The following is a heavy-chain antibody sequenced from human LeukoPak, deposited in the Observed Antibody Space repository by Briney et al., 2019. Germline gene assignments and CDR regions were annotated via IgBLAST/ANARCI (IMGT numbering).Heavy chain of an antibody. CDR3: AEYYYYDSSGYQQYYFDY. CDR1: GFTFTTYA. Sequence: GGSLRLSCAASGFTFTTYAMSCVRQAPGKGLEWVSGISNSGGSTYYADSVKGRFTISRDNSKNTLYLQMNSLRAEDTAVYYCAEYYYYDSSGYQQYYFDYWGQGTLVTVSS. D-gene: IGHD3-22*01. CDR2: ISNSGGST. J-gene: IGHJ4*02. V-gene: IGHV3-23*01.